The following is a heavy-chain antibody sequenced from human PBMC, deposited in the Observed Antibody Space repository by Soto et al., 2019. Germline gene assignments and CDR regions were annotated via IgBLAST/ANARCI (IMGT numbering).Heavy chain of an antibody. CDR1: GYSFTSYW. D-gene: IGHD6-6*01. V-gene: IGHV5-10-1*01. CDR2: IDPSDSYT. Sequence: PGESRKISCKGSGYSFTSYWISWVRQMPGKGLEWMGRIDPSDSYTNYSPSFQGHVTISADKSISTAYLQWSSLKAPDTAMYYCARHKPISSSDWFDPWGQGTLVTVSS. CDR3: ARHKPISSSDWFDP. J-gene: IGHJ5*02.